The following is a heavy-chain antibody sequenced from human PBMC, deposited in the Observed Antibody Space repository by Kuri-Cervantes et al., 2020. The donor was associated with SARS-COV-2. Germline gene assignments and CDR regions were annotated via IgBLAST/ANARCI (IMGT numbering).Heavy chain of an antibody. D-gene: IGHD3-10*01. CDR2: INPSDGRT. CDR1: GGTFSSYA. J-gene: IGHJ4*02. Sequence: ASVKVSCKASGGTFSSYAISWVRQAPGQGLEWMGIINPSDGRTRYAQKFQGGVTMTRDTSTSTVYMEWTSLRSEDTVVYYCVRGKYHRINMVRGVMAADFDYWGQGTLVTVSS. CDR3: VRGKYHRINMVRGVMAADFDY. V-gene: IGHV1-46*01.